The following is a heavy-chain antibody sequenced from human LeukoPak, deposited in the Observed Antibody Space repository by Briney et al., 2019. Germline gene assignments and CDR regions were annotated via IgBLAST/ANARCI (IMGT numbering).Heavy chain of an antibody. D-gene: IGHD3-22*01. J-gene: IGHJ3*02. Sequence: GGSLRLSCAASGLTFSTYWMTWVRQAPGKGLEWVANIKQDGSAKSYVDSVKGRFTISRDNAKNSLYLQMNSLRVEDTAVYYCARDYDYHSSTGYHLVAYDIWGQGTTVTVSS. CDR3: ARDYDYHSSTGYHLVAYDI. CDR2: IKQDGSAK. CDR1: GLTFSTYW. V-gene: IGHV3-7*01.